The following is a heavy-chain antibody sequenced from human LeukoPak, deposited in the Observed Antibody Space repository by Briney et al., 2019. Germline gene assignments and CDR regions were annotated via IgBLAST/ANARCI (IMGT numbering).Heavy chain of an antibody. D-gene: IGHD3-3*01. CDR3: ARRSGSVWITKYYFDY. CDR1: GFTFSSYS. Sequence: GGSLRLSCAASGFTFSSYSMNWVRQAPGKGLEWVSSISSSSSYIYYADSVKGRFTISRDNAKNSLYLQMNSLRAEDTAVYYCARRSGSVWITKYYFDYWGQGILVTVSS. V-gene: IGHV3-21*01. CDR2: ISSSSSYI. J-gene: IGHJ4*02.